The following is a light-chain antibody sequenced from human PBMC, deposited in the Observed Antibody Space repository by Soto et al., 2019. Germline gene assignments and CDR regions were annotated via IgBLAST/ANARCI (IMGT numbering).Light chain of an antibody. V-gene: IGKV3-15*01. J-gene: IGKJ1*01. Sequence: EIVMTQSPATLSVSPGERATLSCRASQSVSSNLAWYQQKPGQAPRLLIYGASTRATGIPARFSGSGSGTEFTLTISSLQSEDFAVYYCQLYNNWCPWTFGQGTKVEIK. CDR3: QLYNNWCPWT. CDR1: QSVSSN. CDR2: GAS.